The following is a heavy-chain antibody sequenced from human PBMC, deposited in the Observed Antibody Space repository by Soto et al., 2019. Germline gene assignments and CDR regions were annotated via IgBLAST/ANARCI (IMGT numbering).Heavy chain of an antibody. CDR1: GFTFSGSA. CDR3: TRHFPDLPLVPAAPSKGDLYYYYYYMDV. Sequence: GGSLRLSCAASGFTFSGSAMHWVRQASGKGLEWVGRIRSKANSYATAYAASVKGRFTISRDDSKNTAYLQMNSLKTEDTAVYYCTRHFPDLPLVPAAPSKGDLYYYYYYMDVWGKGTTVTVSS. D-gene: IGHD2-2*01. CDR2: IRSKANSYAT. J-gene: IGHJ6*03. V-gene: IGHV3-73*01.